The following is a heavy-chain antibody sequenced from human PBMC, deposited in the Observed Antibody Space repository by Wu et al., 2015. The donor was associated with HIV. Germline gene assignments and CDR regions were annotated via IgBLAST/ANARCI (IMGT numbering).Heavy chain of an antibody. D-gene: IGHD5-24*01. CDR3: SSEHGH. J-gene: IGHJ4*02. CDR1: GYIFTDYY. V-gene: IGHV1-2*02. Sequence: QVQLVQSGAEVKKPGASVKVSCKASGYIFTDYYLHWVRQAPGQGPEWMGYIYGKSGGTKYAQKFLDRVAMTRDTSISTAYMEVNALGSDDTAVFYCSSEHGHWGQGTLVTVSS. CDR2: IYGKSGGT.